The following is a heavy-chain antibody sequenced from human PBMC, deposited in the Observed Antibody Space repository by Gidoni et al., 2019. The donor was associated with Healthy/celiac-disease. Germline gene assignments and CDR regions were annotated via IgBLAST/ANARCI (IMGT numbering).Heavy chain of an antibody. Sequence: QVQLVESGGGVVQPGRSLRLSCAASGFPFSSYGMHWVRQAPGKGLEWVAVIWYDGSNKYYADSVKVRFTISRDNSKNTLYMQMNSLRAEDTAVYYCARGNRNPPRWLQGLGDWFDPWGQGTLVTVSS. D-gene: IGHD3-16*01. CDR2: IWYDGSNK. CDR1: GFPFSSYG. CDR3: ARGNRNPPRWLQGLGDWFDP. J-gene: IGHJ5*02. V-gene: IGHV3-33*01.